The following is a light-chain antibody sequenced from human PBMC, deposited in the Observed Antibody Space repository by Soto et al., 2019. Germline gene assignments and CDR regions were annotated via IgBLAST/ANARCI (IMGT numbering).Light chain of an antibody. CDR1: PSISSG. CDR3: QQYKSYSRT. V-gene: IGKV1-5*03. CDR2: KAS. J-gene: IGKJ1*01. Sequence: DIQMTPSPSTLSASVGDMVTITCRASPSISSGLSLYQQKPGKAPKLLIYKASSLASGVPSKLSGRGSGTEFTLTISSLQPDDFAPSYCQQYKSYSRTFGRGPKVEI.